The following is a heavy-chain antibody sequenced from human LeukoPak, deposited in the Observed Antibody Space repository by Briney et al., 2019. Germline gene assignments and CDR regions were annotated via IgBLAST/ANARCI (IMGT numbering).Heavy chain of an antibody. CDR3: ARDQEAFDY. V-gene: IGHV1-46*01. Sequence: WMGLINPDGGSTAYAHRLQGRVTVTRDTSTSTVHMELSGLRSEDTAVYYCARDQEAFDYWGQGTLVTVSS. CDR2: INPDGGST. J-gene: IGHJ4*02.